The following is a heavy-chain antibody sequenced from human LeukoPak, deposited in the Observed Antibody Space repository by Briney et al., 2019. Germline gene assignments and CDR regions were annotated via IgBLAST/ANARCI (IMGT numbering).Heavy chain of an antibody. CDR1: GGTFSSYT. D-gene: IGHD5-18*01. CDR2: IIPILGIA. Sequence: SVTVSCTASGGTFSSYTISWVRQAPGQGLEWMGRIIPILGIANYAQKFQGRVTITADKSTSTAYMELSSLRSEDTAVYYCARELGREGGYSYGSIDYWGRGTLVSVSS. J-gene: IGHJ4*02. CDR3: ARELGREGGYSYGSIDY. V-gene: IGHV1-69*04.